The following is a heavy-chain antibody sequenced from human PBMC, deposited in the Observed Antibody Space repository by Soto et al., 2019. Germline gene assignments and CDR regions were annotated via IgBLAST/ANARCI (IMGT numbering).Heavy chain of an antibody. V-gene: IGHV3-30-3*01. CDR3: ARDYYKYYDSSGYYRSPAY. J-gene: IGHJ4*02. CDR1: GFTFSSYA. CDR2: ISYDGSDK. Sequence: GGSLRLSCAASGFTFSSYAMHWVRQAPGKGLEWVALISYDGSDKDYADSGKGRCTISRENSRNTLFLQMNSLRAEDTAVYYCARDYYKYYDSSGYYRSPAYWGQGTLVTVSS. D-gene: IGHD3-22*01.